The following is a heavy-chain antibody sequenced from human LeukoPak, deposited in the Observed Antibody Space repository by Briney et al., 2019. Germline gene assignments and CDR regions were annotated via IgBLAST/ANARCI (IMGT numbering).Heavy chain of an antibody. CDR1: GGSISSYY. J-gene: IGHJ4*02. D-gene: IGHD3-3*01. Sequence: NPSEALSLTCTVSGGSISSYYWSWIRQPAGKGLEWIGRIYTSGSTNYNPSLKSRVTMSVDTSKNQFSLKLSSVTAVDTAVYYCARLIRFLDKYYFDYWGQGTLVTVSS. V-gene: IGHV4-4*07. CDR2: IYTSGST. CDR3: ARLIRFLDKYYFDY.